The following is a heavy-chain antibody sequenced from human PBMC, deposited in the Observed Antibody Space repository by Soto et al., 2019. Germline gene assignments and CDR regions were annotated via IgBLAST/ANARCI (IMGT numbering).Heavy chain of an antibody. V-gene: IGHV3-23*01. D-gene: IGHD1-1*01. J-gene: IGHJ3*02. CDR1: GFTFSSYS. CDR2: ILVGGST. CDR3: AKATATSGGAFEI. Sequence: PGGALRLFCAASGFTFSSYSMNWVRQAPGKGLEWVSTILVGGSTHYEDSVKGRFTISRDTSKNTVYLQMNSLTAGDTAFYYCAKATATSGGAFEIYGQGTMVTVSS.